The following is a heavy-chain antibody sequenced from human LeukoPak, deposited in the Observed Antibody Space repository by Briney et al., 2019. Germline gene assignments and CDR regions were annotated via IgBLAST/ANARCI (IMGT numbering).Heavy chain of an antibody. D-gene: IGHD3-10*02. V-gene: IGHV3-7*01. CDR1: GFTFSSYW. CDR2: IKEDGSET. Sequence: GGSLRLSCAASGFTFSSYWMSWVRQAPGKGLEWVANIKEDGSETYYVDSVKGRFTISRDNAKNSLYLQMNSLRAEDTAVYYCAELGITMIGGVWGKGTTVTISS. CDR3: AELGITMIGGV. J-gene: IGHJ6*04.